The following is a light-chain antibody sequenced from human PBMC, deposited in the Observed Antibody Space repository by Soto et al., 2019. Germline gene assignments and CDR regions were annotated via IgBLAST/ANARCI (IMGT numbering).Light chain of an antibody. Sequence: EVVLTQSPGTLSLSPGERATLSCXXXQSVANNYFAWYQQKPGQAPRLLIYAASSRATGIPDRFRGSGSGTDFTLTIRRLEPEDFAVYYCQQYGSSPPWTFGQGTKVEIK. V-gene: IGKV3-20*01. CDR1: QSVANNY. J-gene: IGKJ1*01. CDR3: QQYGSSPPWT. CDR2: AAS.